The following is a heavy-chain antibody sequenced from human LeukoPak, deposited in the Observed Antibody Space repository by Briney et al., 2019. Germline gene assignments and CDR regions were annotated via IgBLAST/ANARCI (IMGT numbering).Heavy chain of an antibody. CDR3: ASLFDNFPENRFDY. CDR1: GGFFGSTTYF. J-gene: IGHJ4*02. V-gene: IGHV4-39*01. CDR2: IYYSGTS. Sequence: SETLSLTCTVSGGFFGSTTYFWAWIRQPPGKGLQWLGTIYYSGTSYFNPSLETRVTLSVDTSKNQFSLRLTSVTAADTAVYYCASLFDNFPENRFDYWGRGTLVTVSS. D-gene: IGHD5-24*01.